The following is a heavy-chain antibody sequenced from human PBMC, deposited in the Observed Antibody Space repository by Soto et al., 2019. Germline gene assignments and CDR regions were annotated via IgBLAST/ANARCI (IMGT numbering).Heavy chain of an antibody. V-gene: IGHV1-18*01. CDR2: ISAYNGNT. CDR3: ARAAPLLGYCSSTSCPYQPYYYYMDV. Sequence: GASVKDSCKASGYTFTNYGISWVRQAPGQGLEWMGWISAYNGNTNYAQKLQGRVTMTTDTSTSTAYMELRSLRSDDTAVYYCARAAPLLGYCSSTSCPYQPYYYYMDVWGKGTTVTVSS. J-gene: IGHJ6*03. CDR1: GYTFTNYG. D-gene: IGHD2-2*01.